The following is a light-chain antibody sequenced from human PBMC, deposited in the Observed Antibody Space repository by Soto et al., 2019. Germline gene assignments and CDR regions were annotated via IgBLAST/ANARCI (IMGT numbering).Light chain of an antibody. Sequence: QLVLTQSPSASASLGASVKLTCTLSSGHSNYAIAWHQQQSEKGPRYLMKLNSDGSHNKGDGIPDRFSGSSSGAERYLTISSLQSEDEADYYCQTWGSGIVVFGGGTKRPS. CDR1: SGHSNYA. CDR3: QTWGSGIVV. V-gene: IGLV4-69*01. CDR2: LNSDGSH. J-gene: IGLJ2*01.